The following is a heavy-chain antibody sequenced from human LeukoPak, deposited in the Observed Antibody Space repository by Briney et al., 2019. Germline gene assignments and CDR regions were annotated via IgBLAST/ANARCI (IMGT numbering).Heavy chain of an antibody. D-gene: IGHD2-15*01. CDR2: ISSSSSTI. Sequence: GGSLRLSCAASGFTFSSYSMNWVRQAPGKGLEWVSYISSSSSTIYYADSVKGRFTISRDNAKNSLYLQMNSLRAEDTAVYYCARGKYCSGGSCYLDYWGQGTLVTVSS. CDR1: GFTFSSYS. CDR3: ARGKYCSGGSCYLDY. J-gene: IGHJ4*02. V-gene: IGHV3-48*01.